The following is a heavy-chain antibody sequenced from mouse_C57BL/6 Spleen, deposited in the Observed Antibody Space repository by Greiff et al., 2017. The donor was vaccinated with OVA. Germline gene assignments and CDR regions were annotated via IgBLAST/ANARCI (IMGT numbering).Heavy chain of an antibody. D-gene: IGHD2-1*01. CDR1: GYAFSSSW. J-gene: IGHJ3*01. CDR2: IYPGDGDT. V-gene: IGHV1-82*01. Sequence: QVQLQQSGPELVKPGASVKISCKASGYAFSSSWMNWVKQRPGKGLEWIGRIYPGDGDTNYNGKFKGQGTLTADKSSSTSSMHRSSLTSEDSAVYFCARGVYYGNYDGFAYWGQGTLVTVSA. CDR3: ARGVYYGNYDGFAY.